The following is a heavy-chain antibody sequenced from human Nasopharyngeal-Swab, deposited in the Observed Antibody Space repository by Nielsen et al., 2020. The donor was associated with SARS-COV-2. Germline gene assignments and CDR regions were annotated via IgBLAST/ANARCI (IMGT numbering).Heavy chain of an antibody. V-gene: IGHV4-34*01. Sequence: SETLSLTCAVYGGSFSGYYWSWIRQPPGKGLEWIGEINHSGSTNYNPSLKSRVTISVDTSKNQFSLKLSSVTAADTAVYYCARGHFYARGYQRVYFDYWGQGTLVTVSS. J-gene: IGHJ4*02. CDR2: INHSGST. D-gene: IGHD2/OR15-2a*01. CDR3: ARGHFYARGYQRVYFDY. CDR1: GGSFSGYY.